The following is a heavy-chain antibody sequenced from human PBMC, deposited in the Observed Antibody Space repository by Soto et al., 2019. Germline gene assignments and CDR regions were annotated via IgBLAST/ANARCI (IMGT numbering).Heavy chain of an antibody. Sequence: QGLLQESGPRLVKASESLSLTCTVSGGPISSFSWSWIRQTPEKGLEGIGYLAYGGTPNYNPSHESRVTITINTTATQFSLKLESLTAADTAVYYCARGFWATGGGNYYYSMDVWGQGTTVRVS. CDR3: ARGFWATGGGNYYYSMDV. V-gene: IGHV4-59*13. J-gene: IGHJ6*02. D-gene: IGHD2-15*01. CDR1: GGPISSFS. CDR2: LAYGGTP.